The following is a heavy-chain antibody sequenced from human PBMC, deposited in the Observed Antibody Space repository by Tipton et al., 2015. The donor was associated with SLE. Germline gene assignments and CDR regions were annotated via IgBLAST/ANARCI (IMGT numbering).Heavy chain of an antibody. V-gene: IGHV4-39*01. CDR2: IYYSGST. Sequence: TLSLTCTVSGDSISSSSYYWGWIRQPPGKGLEWIGSIYYSGSTYYNPSLKSRVTISVDTSKNQFSLKLSSVTAADTAVYYCARSRRVMVAAKKNYYGMDVWAQGTTVTVSS. CDR3: ARSRRVMVAAKKNYYGMDV. J-gene: IGHJ6*02. D-gene: IGHD2-21*02. CDR1: GDSISSSSYY.